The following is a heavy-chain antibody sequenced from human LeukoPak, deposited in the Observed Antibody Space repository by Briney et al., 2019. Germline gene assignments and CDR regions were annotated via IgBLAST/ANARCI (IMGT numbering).Heavy chain of an antibody. CDR1: GGSISSYY. D-gene: IGHD3-10*01. Sequence: PSQTLSLTCTVSGGSISSYYWSWIRQPPGKGLEWIGYIYYSGSTNYNPSLKSRVTISVDTSKNQFSLKLSSVTAADTAVYYCARNYGSGSYDYYYYYMDVWGKGTTVTISS. J-gene: IGHJ6*03. V-gene: IGHV4-59*01. CDR3: ARNYGSGSYDYYYYYMDV. CDR2: IYYSGST.